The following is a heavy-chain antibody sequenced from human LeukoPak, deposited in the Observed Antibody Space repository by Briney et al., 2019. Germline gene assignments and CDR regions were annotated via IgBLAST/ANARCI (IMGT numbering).Heavy chain of an antibody. CDR3: ARGPTEVGAIHYYYYGMDV. V-gene: IGHV3-30-3*01. D-gene: IGHD1-26*01. Sequence: PGGSLRLSCAASGFTFSSYAMHWVRQAPGKGLEWVAVISYDGSSKYYADSVKGRFTISRDNSKNTLYLQMNSLRAEDTAVYYCARGPTEVGAIHYYYYGMDVWGQGTTVTVSS. CDR1: GFTFSSYA. J-gene: IGHJ6*02. CDR2: ISYDGSSK.